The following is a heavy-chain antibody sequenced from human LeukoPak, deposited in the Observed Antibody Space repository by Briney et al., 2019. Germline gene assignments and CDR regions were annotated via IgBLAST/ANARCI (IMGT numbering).Heavy chain of an antibody. CDR2: INEDGRVT. CDR1: GFTFSSYW. Sequence: GGSLRLSCTASGFTFSSYWVHWVRQSQEKRLVWVSRINEDGRVTDYADSVKGRFTISRDNARNTLYLQMHSLRVGDTAVYYCARDLRGIHDYWGQGTLVTVSS. D-gene: IGHD3-16*01. CDR3: ARDLRGIHDY. J-gene: IGHJ4*02. V-gene: IGHV3-74*01.